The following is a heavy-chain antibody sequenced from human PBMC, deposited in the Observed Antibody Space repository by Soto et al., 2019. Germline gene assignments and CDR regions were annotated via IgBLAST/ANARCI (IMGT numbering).Heavy chain of an antibody. V-gene: IGHV1-24*01. D-gene: IGHD3-16*02. CDR2: VDPYDGET. CDR3: ATTSYGLYYYYYGMDV. Sequence: ASVKVSCKASGYTFTSYGTSWGRQAPGQGVEWMGGVDPYDGETIYAQKFQGRVTMTEDTSTDTAYMELSSLRSEDTAVYYCATTSYGLYYYYYGMDVWGQGTTVTVSS. J-gene: IGHJ6*02. CDR1: GYTFTSYG.